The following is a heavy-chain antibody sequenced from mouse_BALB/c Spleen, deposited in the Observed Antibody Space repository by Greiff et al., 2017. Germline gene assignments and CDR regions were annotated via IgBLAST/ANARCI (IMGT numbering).Heavy chain of an antibody. J-gene: IGHJ2*01. D-gene: IGHD1-1*01. CDR1: GFTFSSFG. V-gene: IGHV5-17*02. CDR3: ARRGYGSSPFDY. Sequence: EVKVVESGGGLVQPGGSRKLSCAASGFTFSSFGMHWVRQAPEKGLEWVAYISSGSSTIYYADTVKGRFTISRDNPKNTLFLQMTSLRSEDTAMYYCARRGYGSSPFDYWGQGTTLTVSS. CDR2: ISSGSSTI.